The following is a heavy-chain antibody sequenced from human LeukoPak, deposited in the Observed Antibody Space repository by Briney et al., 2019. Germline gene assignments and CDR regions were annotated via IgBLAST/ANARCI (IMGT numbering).Heavy chain of an antibody. V-gene: IGHV3-15*01. J-gene: IGHJ4*02. CDR1: GFTFSSYA. D-gene: IGHD3-22*01. CDR3: TTQGHHYDSSGYNFVDY. CDR2: IKSKIDGGTT. Sequence: GGSLRLSCAASGFTFSSYAMSWVRQAPGKGLEWVGVIKSKIDGGTTDYAAPVKGRFATSRDDSKNTVYQQMNSLKTEDTAVYYCTTQGHHYDSSGYNFVDYWGQGTLVTVSS.